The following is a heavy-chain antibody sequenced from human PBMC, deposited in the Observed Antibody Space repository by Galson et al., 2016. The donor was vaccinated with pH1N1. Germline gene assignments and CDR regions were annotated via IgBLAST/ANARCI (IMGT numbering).Heavy chain of an antibody. CDR2: IAPDSGAT. J-gene: IGHJ4*02. CDR3: ARLLPFDGDPSSYFDY. V-gene: IGHV1-2*02. CDR1: GYSFNVYY. Sequence: SVKVSCKASGYSFNVYYMHWVRQAPGQGLEWMGWIAPDSGATDYAQKFQGGTVIMTTDTSTSTAYMELRSLTSDDTAVYYCARLLPFDGDPSSYFDYWGQGTLVTVSS. D-gene: IGHD4-17*01.